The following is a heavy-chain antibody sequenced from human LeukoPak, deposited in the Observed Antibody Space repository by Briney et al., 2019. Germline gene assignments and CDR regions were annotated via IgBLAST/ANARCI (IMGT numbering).Heavy chain of an antibody. CDR3: ARSPRD. V-gene: IGHV4-61*02. Sequence: SQTLSLTCTVSGGSISSGAYYWNWIRQPAGKGLEWIGRIYTSGSTNYNPSLKSRVTISVDTSKNQFSLKLSSVTAADTAVYYCARSPRDWGQGTLVTVSS. CDR2: IYTSGST. J-gene: IGHJ4*02. CDR1: GGSISSGAYY.